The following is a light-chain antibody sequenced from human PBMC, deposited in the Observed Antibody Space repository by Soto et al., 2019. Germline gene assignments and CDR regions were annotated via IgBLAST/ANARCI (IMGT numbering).Light chain of an antibody. J-gene: IGLJ2*01. CDR1: SSDVGGYKY. CDR2: DVN. Sequence: QSVLTQPRSVSGSPGQSVTISCTGTSSDVGGYKYVSWYQHHPGKAPILIIYDVNKRPSGVPDRFSGSKSGNTASLTISGLQTEDEADYYCYSYAGSYTVVFGGGTKLTVL. CDR3: YSYAGSYTVV. V-gene: IGLV2-11*01.